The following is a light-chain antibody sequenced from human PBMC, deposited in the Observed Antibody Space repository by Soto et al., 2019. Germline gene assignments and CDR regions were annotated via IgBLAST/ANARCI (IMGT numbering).Light chain of an antibody. CDR2: GAS. J-gene: IGKJ2*01. V-gene: IGKV1-12*02. CDR3: QQAYSFPYT. Sequence: DIQMTQSPSSVSASVGDRVTITCRASQYISSRLAWYQQKPGRAPKLLIYGASSLQSGVLSRFSGSGSGTDFTLTISSLQPEDFATYHCQQAYSFPYTFGQGTKLEIK. CDR1: QYISSR.